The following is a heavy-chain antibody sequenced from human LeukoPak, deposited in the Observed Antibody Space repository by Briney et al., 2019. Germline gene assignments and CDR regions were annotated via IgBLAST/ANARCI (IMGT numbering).Heavy chain of an antibody. CDR1: GFTFSSYA. Sequence: PGASLRLSCAASGFTFSSYAMSWVRQAPGKGLEWVSAISGSGGSTYYADSAKGRFTISRDNSKNTLYLQMNSLRAEDTAVYYCAGSVVTAIQDFQHWGQGTLVTVSS. V-gene: IGHV3-23*01. J-gene: IGHJ1*01. D-gene: IGHD2-21*02. CDR2: ISGSGGST. CDR3: AGSVVTAIQDFQH.